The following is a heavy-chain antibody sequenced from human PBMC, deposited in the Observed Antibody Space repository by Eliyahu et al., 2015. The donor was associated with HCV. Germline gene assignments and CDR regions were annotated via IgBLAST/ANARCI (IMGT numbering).Heavy chain of an antibody. D-gene: IGHD2-2*01. CDR2: VYYSGST. CDR3: ARTFCASSTCYVLNRFDP. CDR1: GGFISRGNYY. J-gene: IGHJ5*02. Sequence: QVQLQESGPGLVKSSQTLSLTCTVXGGFISRGNYYWSWLRHHPGKGLEWIGYVYYSGSTFYNPSLKSRVTMSVDTSKNQFSLRLTSVTAADTAVYYCARTFCASSTCYVLNRFDPWGQGTLVTVSS. V-gene: IGHV4-31*03.